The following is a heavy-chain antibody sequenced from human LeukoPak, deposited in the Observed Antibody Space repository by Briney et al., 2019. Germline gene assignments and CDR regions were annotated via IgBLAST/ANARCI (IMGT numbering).Heavy chain of an antibody. J-gene: IGHJ4*02. Sequence: SETLSLTCNVSGGSISRYYWSWIRQPAGKGLEWIGRVYTSGSTNYNPSLKSRVTISVKTSKSQFSLKLSSVTAAATAIYYCARGGEVGGTGSRFDYWGQGTLVTVSS. CDR2: VYTSGST. D-gene: IGHD1-26*01. CDR3: ARGGEVGGTGSRFDY. V-gene: IGHV4-4*07. CDR1: GGSISRYY.